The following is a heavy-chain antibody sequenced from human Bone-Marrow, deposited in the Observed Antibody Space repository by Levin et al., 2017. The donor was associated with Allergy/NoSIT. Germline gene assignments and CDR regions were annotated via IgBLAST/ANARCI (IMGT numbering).Heavy chain of an antibody. CDR2: ISYSGIT. Sequence: ESLKISCTVSGGSISSHYWSWVRQPPGKGLEYIGYISYSGITNYNPSLKSRLTISKDTSTNHFSLHLTSLTDADAAVYFCARMRVEVPIVDYFDHWGQGTLITVSS. J-gene: IGHJ4*02. D-gene: IGHD2-15*01. V-gene: IGHV4-59*08. CDR1: GGSISSHY. CDR3: ARMRVEVPIVDYFDH.